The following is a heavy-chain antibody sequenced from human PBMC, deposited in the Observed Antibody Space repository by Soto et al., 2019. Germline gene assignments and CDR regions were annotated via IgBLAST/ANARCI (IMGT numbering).Heavy chain of an antibody. J-gene: IGHJ4*02. CDR2: ISSSGSSI. CDR3: ARVLGQLLFDY. CDR1: AFTCSDYY. D-gene: IGHD2-2*01. V-gene: IGHV3-11*01. Sequence: RLSDAASAFTCSDYYIVCIRQTTGKGLECVSYISSSGSSIYYADSVKGRFTISRDNAKNSLYLQMNSLRAEDTAVYYCARVLGQLLFDYWGQGTLVTVSS.